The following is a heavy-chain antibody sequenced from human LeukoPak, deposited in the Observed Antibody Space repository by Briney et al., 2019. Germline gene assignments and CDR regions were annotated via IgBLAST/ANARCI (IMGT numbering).Heavy chain of an antibody. J-gene: IGHJ4*02. Sequence: ASVKVSCKASGYTFTSYDINWVRQAPGQGLEWMGWMNPNSGNTGYAQKFQGRVTMTRNTSISTAYMELSSLRFEDTAVYYCARGRRVRGVNSFGYWGQGTLVTVSS. D-gene: IGHD3-10*01. CDR1: GYTFTSYD. V-gene: IGHV1-8*01. CDR2: MNPNSGNT. CDR3: ARGRRVRGVNSFGY.